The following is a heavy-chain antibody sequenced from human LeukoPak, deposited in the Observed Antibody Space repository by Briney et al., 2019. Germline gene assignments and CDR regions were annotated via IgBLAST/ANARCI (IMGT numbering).Heavy chain of an antibody. Sequence: GGSLRLSCPASESTFSTYWMHWVPHAQGKGLVWVSRINTDGSSTGYADSVKGRFTISRDNAKNTLYLQMNSLRAEDTAVYYCARESGAAAPGYWGQGTLVTVSS. CDR3: ARESGAAAPGY. V-gene: IGHV3-74*01. CDR1: ESTFSTYW. CDR2: INTDGSST. D-gene: IGHD6-13*01. J-gene: IGHJ4*02.